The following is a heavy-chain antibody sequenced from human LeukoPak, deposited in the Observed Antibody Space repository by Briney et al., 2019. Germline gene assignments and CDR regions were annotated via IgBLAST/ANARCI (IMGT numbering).Heavy chain of an antibody. D-gene: IGHD1-14*01. J-gene: IGHJ3*02. Sequence: GGSLRLSCAASGFTFSSYEMNWVRQAPGKGLEWVSYISSSGSTIYYADSVKGRFTISRDNAKNSLYLQMNSLRAEDTAVYYCARDGNRAVGAFDIWDQGTMVTVSS. CDR2: ISSSGSTI. V-gene: IGHV3-48*03. CDR3: ARDGNRAVGAFDI. CDR1: GFTFSSYE.